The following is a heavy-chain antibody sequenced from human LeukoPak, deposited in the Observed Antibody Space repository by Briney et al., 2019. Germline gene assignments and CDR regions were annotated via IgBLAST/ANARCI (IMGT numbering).Heavy chain of an antibody. V-gene: IGHV4-59*01. CDR2: VYYSGTT. CDR3: ARGRGRDGDNLVS. J-gene: IGHJ4*02. D-gene: IGHD5-24*01. CDR1: GGSISSYY. Sequence: SETLSLTCAVSGGSISSYYWSWIRQVPGKGLEWIGYVYYSGTTNYNPSLKSRVTISVDTSKNQFSLRLTSVTAADTAVYYCARGRGRDGDNLVSWSQGTLVTVSS.